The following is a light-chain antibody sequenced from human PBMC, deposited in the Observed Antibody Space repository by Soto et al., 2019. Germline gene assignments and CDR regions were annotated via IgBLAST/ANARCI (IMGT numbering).Light chain of an antibody. V-gene: IGKV1-39*01. CDR1: QTISSW. Sequence: DIQMTQSPSTLSASVGDGVTITCRASQTISSWLAWYQQKPGKAPKFLIYDASNLQSGVPSRFSGGGSGTDFTLTISSLQPEDFATYYCQQSYSTPRTFGQGTKVDIK. CDR3: QQSYSTPRT. CDR2: DAS. J-gene: IGKJ1*01.